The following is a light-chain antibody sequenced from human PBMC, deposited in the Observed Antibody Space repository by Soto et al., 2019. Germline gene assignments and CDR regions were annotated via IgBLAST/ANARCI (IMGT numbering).Light chain of an antibody. V-gene: IGKV1-5*03. Sequence: DIQMTQSPSTLSASVGDRVTITCRASQSISSWLAWYQQKPGKAPKLLIYKASSLESGVPSRFSGSGFGTDFTLTISRLEPEDFALYYCQHYAGGSRITFGQGTRLEIK. CDR3: QHYAGGSRIT. J-gene: IGKJ5*01. CDR2: KAS. CDR1: QSISSW.